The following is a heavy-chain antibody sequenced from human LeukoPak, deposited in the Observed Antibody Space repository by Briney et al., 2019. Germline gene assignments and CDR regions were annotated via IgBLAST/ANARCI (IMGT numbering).Heavy chain of an antibody. Sequence: GGSLRLSCAASGFTFSSSSMNWVRQAPGKGLEGVSFISMGSRFRHYAESMKGRFTISRDDAKNSMYLQMDSLRAEDTAVYYCTRDLEFANSIAYWGQGTLVAVSS. J-gene: IGHJ4*02. D-gene: IGHD2/OR15-2a*01. CDR1: GFTFSSSS. CDR3: TRDLEFANSIAY. V-gene: IGHV3-21*01. CDR2: ISMGSRFR.